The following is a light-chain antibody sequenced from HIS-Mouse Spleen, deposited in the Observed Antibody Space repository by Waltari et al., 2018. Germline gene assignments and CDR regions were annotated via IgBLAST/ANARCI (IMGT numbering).Light chain of an antibody. CDR2: LGS. Sequence: GEPASISCRSSQSLLHSNGYNYLDWYLQKPGQSPQLLIYLGSNRASGVPDRFSGSGSGTDFTLKISRVEAEDVGVYYCMQALQTPYTFGQGTKLEIK. CDR3: MQALQTPYT. V-gene: IGKV2-28*01. CDR1: QSLLHSNGYNY. J-gene: IGKJ2*01.